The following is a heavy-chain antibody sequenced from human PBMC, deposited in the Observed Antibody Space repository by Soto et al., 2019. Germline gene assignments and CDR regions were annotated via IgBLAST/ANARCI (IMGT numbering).Heavy chain of an antibody. J-gene: IGHJ3*02. Sequence: SETLSLTCTVSGGSISSGGYYWSWIRQHPGKGLEWIGYIYYSGSTYYNPSLKSRVTISVDTSKNQFSLKLSSVTAADTAVYYCAREEDGGNSDDAFDIWGQGTMVTVSS. D-gene: IGHD2-21*02. V-gene: IGHV4-31*03. CDR3: AREEDGGNSDDAFDI. CDR1: GGSISSGGYY. CDR2: IYYSGST.